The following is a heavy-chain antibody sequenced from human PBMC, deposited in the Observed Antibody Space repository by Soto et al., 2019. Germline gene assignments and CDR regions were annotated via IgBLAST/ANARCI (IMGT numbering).Heavy chain of an antibody. CDR1: GGSISSGDYY. D-gene: IGHD3-9*01. J-gene: IGHJ5*02. CDR3: AREGAGYDILTGSNWFDP. Sequence: SETLSLTCTVSGGSISSGDYYWSWIRQPPGKGLEWIGYIYYSGSTYYNPSLKSRVTISVDTSKNQFSLKLSSVTAADTAVYYCAREGAGYDILTGSNWFDPWGQGTLVTVSS. V-gene: IGHV4-30-4*01. CDR2: IYYSGST.